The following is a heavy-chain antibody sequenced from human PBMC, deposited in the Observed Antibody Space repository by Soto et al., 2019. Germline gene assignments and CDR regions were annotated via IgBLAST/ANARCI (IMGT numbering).Heavy chain of an antibody. CDR1: GYSFTNFA. J-gene: IGHJ4*02. CDR3: ARALNFYETGGYFDY. V-gene: IGHV7-4-1*01. CDR2: INTNTGTP. Sequence: ASVKVSCKASGYSFTNFALHWVRQAPGQGLEWMGWINTNTGTPTYAQGNRGRPVFSLDISVNTAYLQIYSLEAEDSAVYYCARALNFYETGGYFDYWGQGTLVTVSS. D-gene: IGHD2-8*02.